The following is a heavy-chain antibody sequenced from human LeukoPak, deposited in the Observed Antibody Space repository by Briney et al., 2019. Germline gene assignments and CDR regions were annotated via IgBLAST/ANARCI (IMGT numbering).Heavy chain of an antibody. J-gene: IGHJ4*02. D-gene: IGHD5-12*01. CDR3: ARVGYSGYDLGYFDY. CDR1: GGSISSYY. V-gene: IGHV4-59*01. CDR2: IYYSGST. Sequence: PSETLSLTCTVSGGSISSYYWSWIRQPPEKGLEWIGYIYYSGSTNYNPSLKSRVTISVDTSKNQFSLKLSSVTAADTAVYYCARVGYSGYDLGYFDYWGQGTLVTVSS.